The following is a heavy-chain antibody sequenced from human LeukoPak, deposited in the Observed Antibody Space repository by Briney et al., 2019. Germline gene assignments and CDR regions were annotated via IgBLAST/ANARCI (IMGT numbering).Heavy chain of an antibody. Sequence: GGSLRLSCAASGFTFSSYAMSWVRQAPGKGLEWVSAISGSGGSTYYADSVKGRFTISRDNSKNTLYLQMNSLRAEDTAVYYCARLDIVATIKYFDYRGQGTLVTVSP. CDR3: ARLDIVATIKYFDY. CDR1: GFTFSSYA. J-gene: IGHJ4*02. V-gene: IGHV3-23*01. D-gene: IGHD5-12*01. CDR2: ISGSGGST.